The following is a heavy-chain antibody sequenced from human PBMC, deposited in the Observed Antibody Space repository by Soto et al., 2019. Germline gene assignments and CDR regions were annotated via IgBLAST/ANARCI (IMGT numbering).Heavy chain of an antibody. Sequence: QVQLVQSGAEVKKPGASVKVSCKASGYTFSTYGISWVRQAPGQGLEWMGWINGYNGNTNYAPKLQGRITTTTDTSTTTAYMELRSLRSDDTAVYYCARMGDVPYYYYGMDVWGQG. J-gene: IGHJ6*02. CDR2: INGYNGNT. V-gene: IGHV1-18*01. D-gene: IGHD3-16*01. CDR1: GYTFSTYG. CDR3: ARMGDVPYYYYGMDV.